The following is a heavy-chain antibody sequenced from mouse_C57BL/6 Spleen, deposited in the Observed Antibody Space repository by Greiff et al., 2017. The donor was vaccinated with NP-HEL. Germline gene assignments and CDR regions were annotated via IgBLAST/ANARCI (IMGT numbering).Heavy chain of an antibody. V-gene: IGHV5-17*01. Sequence: EVKLMESGGGLVKPGGSLKLSCAASGFTFSDYGMHWVRQAPEKGLEWVAYISSGSSTIYYADTVKGRFSISRVYAQHTLFLQMTSLVSEDTAMYYCARGDRFDVWGTGPTVTVSS. J-gene: IGHJ1*03. CDR1: GFTFSDYG. CDR2: ISSGSSTI. CDR3: ARGDRFDV.